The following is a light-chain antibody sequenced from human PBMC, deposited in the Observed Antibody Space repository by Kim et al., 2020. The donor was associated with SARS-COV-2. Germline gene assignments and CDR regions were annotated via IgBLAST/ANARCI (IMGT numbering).Light chain of an antibody. CDR1: NIGSKN. CDR3: QVWDSSTGV. CDR2: RDS. J-gene: IGLJ3*02. Sequence: SGALGQTARITCGGNNIGSKNVHWYQQKPGQAPVLVIYRDSNRPAGIPERFSGSNSGNTATLTISRAQAGDEADYYCQVWDSSTGVFGGGTQLTVL. V-gene: IGLV3-9*01.